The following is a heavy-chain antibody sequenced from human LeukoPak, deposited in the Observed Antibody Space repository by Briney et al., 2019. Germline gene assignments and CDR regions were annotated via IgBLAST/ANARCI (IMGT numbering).Heavy chain of an antibody. CDR1: GFTFDDYA. V-gene: IGHV3-9*01. J-gene: IGHJ4*02. CDR2: ISWNSVSI. Sequence: GGSLRLSCAASGFTFDDYAMHWVRQAPGKGLEWVSGISWNSVSIVYVDSVKGRFTISRDNAKNSLYLQMNSLRVEDTAVYYCARGPPDGSGSYYPGAYWGQGTLVTVSS. D-gene: IGHD3-10*01. CDR3: ARGPPDGSGSYYPGAY.